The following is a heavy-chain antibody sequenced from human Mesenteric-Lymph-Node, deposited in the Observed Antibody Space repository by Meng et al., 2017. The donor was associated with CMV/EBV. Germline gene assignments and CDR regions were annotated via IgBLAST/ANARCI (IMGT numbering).Heavy chain of an antibody. D-gene: IGHD5-24*01. CDR1: GASINDYW. CDR3: ARTDRDGYMYFDY. Sequence: GSLRLSCTVSGASINDYWWSWIRQCPGEGLEWIGYVHHSGTINYNPSLRSRVTMSVDTSKNQFSLKLNSVTAADTAMYYCARTDRDGYMYFDYWGQGTLVTVSS. CDR2: VHHSGTI. J-gene: IGHJ4*02. V-gene: IGHV4-59*01.